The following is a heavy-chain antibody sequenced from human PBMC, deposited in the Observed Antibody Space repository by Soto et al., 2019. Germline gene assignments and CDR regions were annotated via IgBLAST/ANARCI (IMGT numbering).Heavy chain of an antibody. D-gene: IGHD3-3*01. V-gene: IGHV4-59*01. CDR3: ARGVSNLEWLLPYYYYYYMDV. CDR2: IYYSGST. Sequence: SETLSLTCTVSGGSISSYYWSWIRQPPGKGLEWFGYIYYSGSTNYNPSLKSRVTISVDTSKNQFSLKLSSVTAADTAVYYCARGVSNLEWLLPYYYYYYMDVWGKGTTVTVSS. J-gene: IGHJ6*03. CDR1: GGSISSYY.